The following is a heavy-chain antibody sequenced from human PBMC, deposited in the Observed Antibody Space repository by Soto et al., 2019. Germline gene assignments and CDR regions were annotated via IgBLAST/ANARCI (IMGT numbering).Heavy chain of an antibody. D-gene: IGHD3-22*01. CDR3: ARERSIGLYDY. J-gene: IGHJ4*02. Sequence: EVQLVESGGGLVQPGGSLRLSCAASGFTVSANYMSWVRQAPGKGLEWVSVIHSGGTTYYEDSVKGRFSISRHNSNNRLYLQMNILISDDTDVYFCARERSIGLYDYWGQVTLVTVSS. V-gene: IGHV3-53*04. CDR1: GFTVSANY. CDR2: IHSGGTT.